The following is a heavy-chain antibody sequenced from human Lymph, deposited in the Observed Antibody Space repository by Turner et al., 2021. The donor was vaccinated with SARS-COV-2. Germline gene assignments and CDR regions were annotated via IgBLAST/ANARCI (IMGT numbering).Heavy chain of an antibody. J-gene: IGHJ4*02. CDR2: ISSSSSYI. Sequence: EVQLVESGGGLVKPGGSLRRSWAASGFTFSSYSMNWVRQAPGKGLEWVSSISSSSSYIYYADSVKGRFTISRDNAKNSLYLQMNSLRAEDTAVYYCARGDYGDYGTVYFDYWGQGTLVTVSS. D-gene: IGHD4-17*01. CDR1: GFTFSSYS. V-gene: IGHV3-21*01. CDR3: ARGDYGDYGTVYFDY.